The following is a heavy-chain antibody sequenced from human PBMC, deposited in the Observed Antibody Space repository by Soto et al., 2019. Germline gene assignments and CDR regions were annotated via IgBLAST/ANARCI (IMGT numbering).Heavy chain of an antibody. D-gene: IGHD6-19*01. J-gene: IGHJ4*02. V-gene: IGHV2-26*01. Sequence: QVTLKESGPVLVKPTETLTLTCTVSGFSLSNARMGVSWIRQPPGKALEWLAHIFSNDEKSYSTSLKSRLTTPKDTPKSQVVLPMTNLAPVNTATYSWARAHHIAGAAPPFDYWGQGTLVPVSS. CDR1: GFSLSNARMG. CDR3: ARAHHIAGAAPPFDY. CDR2: IFSNDEK.